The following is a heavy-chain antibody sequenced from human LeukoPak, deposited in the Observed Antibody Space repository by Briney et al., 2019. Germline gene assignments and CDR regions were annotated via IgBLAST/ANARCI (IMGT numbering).Heavy chain of an antibody. V-gene: IGHV1-18*01. CDR1: GYIFSNHG. CDR3: ARDVPGTTPFDY. D-gene: IGHD1-7*01. J-gene: IGHJ4*02. Sequence: ASVKVSCKASGYIFSNHGISWLRPAPGQGLEWMGWISAKNGDTNYIQKFRGRVTKTTDTSTSTAYMELWSLRSDDTAVYYCARDVPGTTPFDYWGQGTLVTVSS. CDR2: ISAKNGDT.